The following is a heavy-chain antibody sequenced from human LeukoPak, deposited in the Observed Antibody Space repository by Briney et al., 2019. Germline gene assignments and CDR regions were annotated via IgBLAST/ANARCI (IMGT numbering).Heavy chain of an antibody. D-gene: IGHD2-15*01. CDR1: GLTFSSYA. J-gene: IGHJ6*02. CDR2: ISGSGGST. CDR3: ARDMRNRVVDYYYYYGMDV. V-gene: IGHV3-23*01. Sequence: GGSLRLSCAASGLTFSSYAMSWVRQAPGKGLEWVSGISGSGGSTYYADSVKGRFTISRDNSKNTLYLQMNSLRAEDTAVYYCARDMRNRVVDYYYYYGMDVWGQGTTVTVSS.